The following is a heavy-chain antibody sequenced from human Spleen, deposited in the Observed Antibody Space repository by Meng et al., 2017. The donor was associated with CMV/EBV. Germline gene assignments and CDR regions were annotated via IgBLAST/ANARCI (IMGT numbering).Heavy chain of an antibody. J-gene: IGHJ1*01. V-gene: IGHV3-15*01. CDR3: TTDRVSYYDNSGYYYSEYFQH. CDR1: C. CDR2: IKSRADAGTI. Sequence: CMRWVRQAPGKGLEWVGSIKSRADAGTIDYAAAVKGRVTISRDDSKNTLYLEMSSLKTEDTAVYYCTTDRVSYYDNSGYYYSEYFQHWGQGTLVTVSS. D-gene: IGHD3-22*01.